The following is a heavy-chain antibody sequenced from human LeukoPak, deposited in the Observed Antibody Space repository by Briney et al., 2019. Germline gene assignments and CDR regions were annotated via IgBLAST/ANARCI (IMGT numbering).Heavy chain of an antibody. Sequence: PSETLSLTCTVSGYSISSGYYWGWIRQPPGKGLEWIGSIYHSGSTYYNPSLKSRVTISLDTSKNQFSLKLSSVTAADTAVYYCASLTMIVVPWGQGTLVTVSS. CDR2: IYHSGST. J-gene: IGHJ4*02. CDR1: GYSISSGYY. D-gene: IGHD3-22*01. V-gene: IGHV4-38-2*02. CDR3: ASLTMIVVP.